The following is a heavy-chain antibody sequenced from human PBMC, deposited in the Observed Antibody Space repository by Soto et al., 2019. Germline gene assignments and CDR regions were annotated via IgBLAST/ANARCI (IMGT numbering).Heavy chain of an antibody. CDR1: GGSISSGDYY. V-gene: IGHV4-30-4*01. CDR2: IYDSGST. J-gene: IGHJ6*02. Sequence: PSETLSLTCTVSGGSISSGDYYWSWIRQPPGKGLECIGYIYDSGSTYYNPSLKSRVAISVDTSKNQFSLKLSSVTAADTAVYYCARVKNGDHVYRYGLGVWGQGTTVTVSS. CDR3: ARVKNGDHVYRYGLGV. D-gene: IGHD4-17*01.